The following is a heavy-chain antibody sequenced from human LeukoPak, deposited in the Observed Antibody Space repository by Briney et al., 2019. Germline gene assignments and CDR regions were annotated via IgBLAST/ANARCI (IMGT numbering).Heavy chain of an antibody. D-gene: IGHD6-13*01. V-gene: IGHV4-59*11. J-gene: IGHJ6*03. CDR2: IYYSGNT. CDR3: ARESAAAGEYYFYMDV. Sequence: NPSETLSLTCTVSGGSISRHYWSWIRQPPGKGLEWIGYIYYSGNTNYNPSLRSGVSTSVATTTNHFFLILSPLTAADTAVYYCARESAAAGEYYFYMDVWGKGTTVTLSS. CDR1: GGSISRHY.